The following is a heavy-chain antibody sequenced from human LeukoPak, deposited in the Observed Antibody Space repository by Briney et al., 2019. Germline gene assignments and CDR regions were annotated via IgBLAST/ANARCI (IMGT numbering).Heavy chain of an antibody. Sequence: ASVKVSCKVSGYTLTEVAMHWVRQAPGKGLEWMGGLDPEDGETVYARKFQGRVTMTEDTSTDTAYMELSSLSSEDTAVYYCATCLPPDGIVGATVDWFDPWGQGTLVTVSP. CDR1: GYTLTEVA. V-gene: IGHV1-24*01. J-gene: IGHJ5*02. CDR2: LDPEDGET. CDR3: ATCLPPDGIVGATVDWFDP. D-gene: IGHD1-26*01.